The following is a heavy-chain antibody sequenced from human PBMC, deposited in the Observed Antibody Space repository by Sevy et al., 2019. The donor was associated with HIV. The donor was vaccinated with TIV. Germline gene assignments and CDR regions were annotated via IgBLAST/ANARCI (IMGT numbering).Heavy chain of an antibody. D-gene: IGHD3-16*01. J-gene: IGHJ4*02. V-gene: IGHV3-7*01. Sequence: GESLKISCAASGFTFSANWMNWVRQAPGKGLEWVANIKADGSDKHYVDSVEGRFTISRDNAKNLLFLQMNSLRVEDTAIYYCAHETFGRFESWGQGTLVTVSS. CDR2: IKADGSDK. CDR1: GFTFSANW. CDR3: AHETFGRFES.